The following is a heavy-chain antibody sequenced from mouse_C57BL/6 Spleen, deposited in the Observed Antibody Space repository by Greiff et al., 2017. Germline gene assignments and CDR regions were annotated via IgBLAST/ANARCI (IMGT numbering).Heavy chain of an antibody. V-gene: IGHV1-62-2*01. CDR1: GYTFTEYT. Sequence: GELVEPGASVKLSCKASGYTFTEYTIHWVKQRSGQGLEWIGWFYPGSGSIKYNEKFKDKDTLTADKSSSTVYMELSRLTSEDSAVYFCARHGVGPYYFDYWGQGTTLTVSS. CDR2: FYPGSGSI. J-gene: IGHJ2*01. D-gene: IGHD1-1*02. CDR3: ARHGVGPYYFDY.